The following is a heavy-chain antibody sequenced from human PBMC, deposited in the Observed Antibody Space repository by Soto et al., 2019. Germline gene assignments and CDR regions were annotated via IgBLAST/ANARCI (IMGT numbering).Heavy chain of an antibody. Sequence: ASVKVSCRVCGHNLMKYCINGVGQAPGHGLEWVGWVSPYRRYTHSAQEFHGRLTLTTDTAASTAYMEVEVRRSADTALHFLSPVAPVLIPHAQQSQFDSWGQGTLVTVS. D-gene: IGHD2-21*01. CDR3: SPVAPVLIPHAQQSQFDS. CDR2: VSPYRRYT. J-gene: IGHJ4*02. CDR1: GHNLMKYC. V-gene: IGHV1-18*01.